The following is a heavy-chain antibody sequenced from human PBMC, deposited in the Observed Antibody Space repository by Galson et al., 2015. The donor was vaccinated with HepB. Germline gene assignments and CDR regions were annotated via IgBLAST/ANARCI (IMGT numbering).Heavy chain of an antibody. D-gene: IGHD3-9*01. CDR2: IIPIFGTA. V-gene: IGHV1-69*13. J-gene: IGHJ3*02. Sequence: SVKVSCQASGGTFSSYAISWVRQAPGQGLEWMGGIIPIFGTANYAQKFQGRVTITADESTSTAYMELSSLRSEDTAVYYCAADRYFDWLLYRPGAFDIWGQGTMVTVSS. CDR1: GGTFSSYA. CDR3: AADRYFDWLLYRPGAFDI.